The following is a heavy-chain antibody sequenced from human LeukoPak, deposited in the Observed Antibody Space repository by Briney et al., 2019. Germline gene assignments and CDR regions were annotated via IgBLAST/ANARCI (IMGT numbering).Heavy chain of an antibody. V-gene: IGHV4-59*01. CDR3: ARLARLTLIRGVTGYHSLDV. CDR2: IYYSGST. CDR1: GGSINSFY. Sequence: SETLSLTCTVSGGSINSFYWSWIRQPPGGGLEWIGYIYYSGSTNYNPSLKSRVTMSVDAPKNQFSLWLSSVTAADTAVYYCARLARLTLIRGVTGYHSLDVWGRGTKVTVSS. D-gene: IGHD3-10*01. J-gene: IGHJ6*04.